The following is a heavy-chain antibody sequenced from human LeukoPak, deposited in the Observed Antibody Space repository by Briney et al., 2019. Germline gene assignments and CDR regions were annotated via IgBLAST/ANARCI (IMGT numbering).Heavy chain of an antibody. V-gene: IGHV3-21*01. J-gene: IGHJ4*02. CDR3: ARDSAVAGTY. CDR2: ISSSSSYI. CDR1: GFTFGSYS. D-gene: IGHD6-19*01. Sequence: PGGSLRLPCAASGFTFGSYSMNWVRQAPGKGLEWVSSISSSSSYIYYADSVKGRFTISRDNAKNSLYLQMNSLRAEDKAVYYCARDSAVAGTYWGQGTLVTVSS.